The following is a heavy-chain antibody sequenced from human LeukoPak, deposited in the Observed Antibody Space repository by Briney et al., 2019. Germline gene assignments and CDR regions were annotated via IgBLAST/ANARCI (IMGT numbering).Heavy chain of an antibody. CDR3: ARDLETGGTGGFDP. V-gene: IGHV3-21*01. D-gene: IGHD7-27*01. CDR1: GFTFRSYS. J-gene: IGHJ5*02. CDR2: ISDSSSYI. Sequence: GSLRLSCAASGFTFRSYSMDWVRQAPGEGLEWVSTISDSSSYIYYADSVKGRFTISRDNAKNSLYLQMNSLRAEDTAVYYCARDLETGGTGGFDPWGQGTLVTVSS.